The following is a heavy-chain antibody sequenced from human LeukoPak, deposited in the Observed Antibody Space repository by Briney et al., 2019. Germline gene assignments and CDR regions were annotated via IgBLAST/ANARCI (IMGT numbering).Heavy chain of an antibody. J-gene: IGHJ4*02. CDR3: ARGAYSSGSYFDY. Sequence: SETLSLTCTVSGGSVSSGSYYWSWIRQPPGKGLEWIGYIYYSGSTYYNPSLKSRVTISVDTSKNQFSLKLSSVTAADTAVYYCARGAYSSGSYFDYWGQGTLVTVSS. D-gene: IGHD6-19*01. CDR1: GGSVSSGSYY. V-gene: IGHV4-31*03. CDR2: IYYSGST.